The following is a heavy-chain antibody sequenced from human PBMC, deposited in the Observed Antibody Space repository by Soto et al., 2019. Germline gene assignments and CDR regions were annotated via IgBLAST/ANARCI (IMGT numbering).Heavy chain of an antibody. D-gene: IGHD3-3*01. CDR1: GFTFSSYG. Sequence: GGSLRLSCAASGFTFSSYGMHWVRQAPGKGLEWVAVIWYDGSNKYYADSVKGRFTISRDNSKNTLYLQMNSLRAEDTAVYYCARDGLVSTVEWLKSKPNLFAPWGQGTLVTVSS. CDR2: IWYDGSNK. V-gene: IGHV3-33*01. J-gene: IGHJ5*02. CDR3: ARDGLVSTVEWLKSKPNLFAP.